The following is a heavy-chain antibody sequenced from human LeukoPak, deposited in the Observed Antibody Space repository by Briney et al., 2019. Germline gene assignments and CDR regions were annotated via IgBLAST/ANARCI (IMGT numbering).Heavy chain of an antibody. CDR1: GFTFSTYS. Sequence: GGSLRLSCAASGFTFSTYSMNWVRQAPGKGLEWVSSISSSSGYIYYADSVKGRFTISRDNAKNTLYLQMNSLRTEDTAVYYCARPETQYSSGLDGFDIWGQGTMVTVSS. J-gene: IGHJ3*02. V-gene: IGHV3-21*01. D-gene: IGHD6-19*01. CDR3: ARPETQYSSGLDGFDI. CDR2: ISSSSGYI.